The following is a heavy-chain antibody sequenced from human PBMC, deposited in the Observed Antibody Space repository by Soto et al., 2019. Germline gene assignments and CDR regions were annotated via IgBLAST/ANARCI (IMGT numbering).Heavy chain of an antibody. V-gene: IGHV3-66*04. D-gene: IGHD2-8*02. J-gene: IGHJ4*02. CDR3: ARRLSPGYFHY. Sequence: EVQLVESGGGLVQPGGSLRLPCAASGFTVSSNYMSWVRQAPGKGLEWVSVIYSGGSTYYADSVKGRFTISRDNSKNTLYLQMNSLRAEDTAVYYCARRLSPGYFHYWGQGTLVTVSS. CDR1: GFTVSSNY. CDR2: IYSGGST.